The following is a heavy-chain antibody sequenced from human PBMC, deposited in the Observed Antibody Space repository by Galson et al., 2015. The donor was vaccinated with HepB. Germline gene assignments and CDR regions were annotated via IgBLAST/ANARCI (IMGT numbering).Heavy chain of an antibody. J-gene: IGHJ6*03. V-gene: IGHV1-8*01. CDR2: MNPNSGNT. D-gene: IGHD6-19*01. CDR1: GYTFTSYD. Sequence: SVKVSCKASGYTFTSYDINWVRQATGQGPEWMGWMNPNSGNTGYAQKFQGRVTMTRNTSISTAYMELSSLRSEDTAVYYCARFSGWWGYYYYYYMDVWSKGTTVTVSS. CDR3: ARFSGWWGYYYYYYMDV.